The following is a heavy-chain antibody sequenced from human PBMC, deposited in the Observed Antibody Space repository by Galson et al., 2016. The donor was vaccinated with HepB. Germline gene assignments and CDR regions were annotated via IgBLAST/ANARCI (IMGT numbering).Heavy chain of an antibody. CDR3: AREGFNAFDV. V-gene: IGHV3-53*01. CDR1: GFTVRTLY. Sequence: SLRLSCAASGFTVRTLYMSWVRQAPGKGLEWVSVIHSGGSTYHADSVKGRFTVSRDDSKNTVHLQMNSLRVEDTAIYYCAREGFNAFDVWGQGTVVTISS. D-gene: IGHD3-3*01. CDR2: IHSGGST. J-gene: IGHJ3*01.